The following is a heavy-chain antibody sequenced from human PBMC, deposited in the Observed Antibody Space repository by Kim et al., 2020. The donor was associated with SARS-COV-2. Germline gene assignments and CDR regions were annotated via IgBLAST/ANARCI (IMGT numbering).Heavy chain of an antibody. D-gene: IGHD3-3*01. V-gene: IGHV4-4*02. J-gene: IGHJ4*02. CDR3: ARSITIFGVVITFDY. Sequence: PSLTRRVTISVDKSNNQFSLKLSSVTAADTAVYYCARSITIFGVVITFDYWGQGTLVTVSS.